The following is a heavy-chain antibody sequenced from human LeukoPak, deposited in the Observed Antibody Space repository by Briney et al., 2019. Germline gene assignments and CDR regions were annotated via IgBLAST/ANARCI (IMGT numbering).Heavy chain of an antibody. CDR3: AKGSDLWFGET. CDR1: GYSFSNYA. Sequence: GESLKISCKGSGYSFSNYAMNWVRQAPGKGLEWVSVISGSGGSTFYADSVKGRFIISRDNSKSTLYLQMNSLRTEDTAVYYCAKGSDLWFGETWGQGVLVTVSS. V-gene: IGHV3-23*01. J-gene: IGHJ4*02. D-gene: IGHD3-10*01. CDR2: ISGSGGST.